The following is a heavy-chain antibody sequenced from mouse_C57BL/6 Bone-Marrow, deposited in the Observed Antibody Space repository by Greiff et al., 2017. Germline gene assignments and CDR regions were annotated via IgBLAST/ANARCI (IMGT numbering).Heavy chain of an antibody. CDR3: ARGAWFAY. CDR1: GYPFLGSW. J-gene: IGHJ3*01. CDR2: IYPGVGDT. Sequence: QVQLQQSGPELVKPGASVKFSCKASGYPFLGSWMEWVKQRPGMGLEWIGRIYPGVGDTNYNGKFKGKATFTADTSSNTAYMQLSSLTTEDSAIYYCARGAWFAYWGQGTLVTVSA. V-gene: IGHV1-82*01.